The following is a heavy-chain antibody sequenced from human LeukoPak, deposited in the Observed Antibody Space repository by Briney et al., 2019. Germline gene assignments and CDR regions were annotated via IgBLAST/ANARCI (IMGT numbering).Heavy chain of an antibody. D-gene: IGHD5-18*01. Sequence: ASVKVSCKASGYTFTSYDINWVRQATGQGLEWMGWMNPNSGNTGYAQKFQGRVTMTRNASISTAYMELSSLRSEDTAVYYCARGYVDTDMGGLGAFDIWGQGTMVTVSS. CDR2: MNPNSGNT. CDR1: GYTFTSYD. J-gene: IGHJ3*02. V-gene: IGHV1-8*01. CDR3: ARGYVDTDMGGLGAFDI.